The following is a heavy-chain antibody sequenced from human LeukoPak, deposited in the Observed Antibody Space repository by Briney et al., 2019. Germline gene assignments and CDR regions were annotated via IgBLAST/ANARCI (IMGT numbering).Heavy chain of an antibody. D-gene: IGHD1-26*01. V-gene: IGHV3-15*01. CDR2: IKSKTDGGTT. CDR3: ARDLEWELGYFDY. Sequence: GGSLRLSCAASGFTFSNAWMSWVRQAPGKGLEWVGRIKSKTDGGTTDYAAPVKGRFTISRDDSKNTLYLQMNSLRAEDTAVYYCARDLEWELGYFDYWGQGTLVTVSS. CDR1: GFTFSNAW. J-gene: IGHJ4*02.